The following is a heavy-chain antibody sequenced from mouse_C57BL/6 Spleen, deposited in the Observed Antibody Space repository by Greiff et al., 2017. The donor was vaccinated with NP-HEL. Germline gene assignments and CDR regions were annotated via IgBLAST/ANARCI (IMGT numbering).Heavy chain of an antibody. CDR3: ARGGNYFDY. V-gene: IGHV1-18*01. CDR1: GYTFTDYN. J-gene: IGHJ2*01. CDR2: INPNNCGT. Sequence: EVQLHQSGPELVKPGASVKIPCKASGYTFTDYNMDWVKQSHGKSLEWIGDINPNNCGTIYNQKFKGKATLTVDTSSSTAYMELRSLTSEDTAVYYCARGGNYFDYWGQGTTLTVSS.